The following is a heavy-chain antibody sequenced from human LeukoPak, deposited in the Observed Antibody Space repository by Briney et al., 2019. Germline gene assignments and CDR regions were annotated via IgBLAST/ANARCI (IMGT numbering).Heavy chain of an antibody. V-gene: IGHV4-59*12. CDR3: ARSGTGEHGDYDH. CDR2: IYYSGST. Sequence: SETLSLTCTVSGGSISSYYWSWIRQPPGKGLEWIGYIYYSGSTNYNPSLKSRVTISVDTSKNQFSLKLSSVTAADTAVYYCARSGTGEHGDYDHWGQGTLVTVSS. D-gene: IGHD4-17*01. J-gene: IGHJ5*02. CDR1: GGSISSYY.